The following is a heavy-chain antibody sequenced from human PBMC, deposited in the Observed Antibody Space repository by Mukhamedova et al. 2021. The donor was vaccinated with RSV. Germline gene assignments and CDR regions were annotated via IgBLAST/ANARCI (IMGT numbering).Heavy chain of an antibody. CDR2: GNT. J-gene: IGHJ4*02. V-gene: IGHV1-3*01. Sequence: GNTKYSQKFQGRVTITRDTSASTAYMELSSLRSEDTAVYYCAREHCSGGSCYPNFDYWGQGTLVTVSS. D-gene: IGHD2-15*01. CDR3: AREHCSGGSCYPNFDY.